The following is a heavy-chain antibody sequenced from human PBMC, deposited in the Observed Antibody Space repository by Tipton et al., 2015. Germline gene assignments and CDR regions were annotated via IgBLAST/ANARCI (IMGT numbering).Heavy chain of an antibody. D-gene: IGHD3-16*01. CDR2: ITSSGNNI. CDR1: GFTFSRSS. Sequence: SLRLSCAASGFTFSRSSMNWVRQAPGKGLECVAYITSSGNNIHYADSVKGRFTVSRDNAKNSLYLQMNSLRVEDTAVYYCARDRRGHYFDYWGQGTLVTVSS. J-gene: IGHJ4*02. V-gene: IGHV3-48*01. CDR3: ARDRRGHYFDY.